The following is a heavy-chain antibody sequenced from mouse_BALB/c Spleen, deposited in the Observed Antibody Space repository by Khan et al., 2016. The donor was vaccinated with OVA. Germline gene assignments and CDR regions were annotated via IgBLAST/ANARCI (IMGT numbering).Heavy chain of an antibody. CDR3: SRHNYGPFAY. J-gene: IGHJ3*01. V-gene: IGHV5-9-3*01. CDR2: ISSGGDYI. D-gene: IGHD1-1*01. Sequence: EVELVESGGDLVKPGGSLKLSCSASGFTFSTYAMSWVRQTPEKRLEWVATISSGGDYIYYPDSVKGRFTISRDNAMNTLYLQMSSLRSEDTAMYYCSRHNYGPFAYWGQGTLVTVSA. CDR1: GFTFSTYA.